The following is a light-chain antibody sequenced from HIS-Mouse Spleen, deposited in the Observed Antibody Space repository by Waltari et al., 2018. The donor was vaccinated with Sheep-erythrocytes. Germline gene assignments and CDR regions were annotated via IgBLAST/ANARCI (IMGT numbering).Light chain of an antibody. CDR3: QQANSFPIT. V-gene: IGKV1-12*01. J-gene: IGKJ5*01. Sequence: DIQMTQSPSSVSASVGDRVPITCRASQGISRWLAHQQKPGKAPKLLIYDASSLQSGVPERFSGSGSGTDFTLTISSLQPEDFATYYCQQANSFPITFGQGTRLEIK. CDR2: DAS. CDR1: QGISRW.